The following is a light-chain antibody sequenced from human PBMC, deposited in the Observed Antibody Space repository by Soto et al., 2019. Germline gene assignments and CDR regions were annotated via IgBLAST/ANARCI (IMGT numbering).Light chain of an antibody. CDR1: SSNIGNNA. J-gene: IGLJ1*01. Sequence: QSVLTQPPSVSEAPRQRVTISCSGSSSNIGNNAVNWYQQLPGKAPKLLIYYDDLLPSGVSDRFSGSKSGTSASLAISGLQSEDEADYYCAARDDSLNAYVFGTGTKVTVL. CDR3: AARDDSLNAYV. V-gene: IGLV1-36*01. CDR2: YDD.